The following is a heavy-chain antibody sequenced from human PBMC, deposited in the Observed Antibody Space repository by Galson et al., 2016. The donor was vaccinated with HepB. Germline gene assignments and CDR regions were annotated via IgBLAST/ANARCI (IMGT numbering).Heavy chain of an antibody. CDR1: GFTFNSYA. J-gene: IGHJ5*02. CDR3: AKGREWFDP. CDR2: ISGSGGYT. Sequence: SLRLSCAASGFTFNSYAMSWVRQAPGKGLEWVSAISGSGGYTYYPDSVKGLFTISRDNSKNTLYLQMNSLRAEDTAVYYCAKGREWFDPLGQGTLVTVSS. V-gene: IGHV3-23*01.